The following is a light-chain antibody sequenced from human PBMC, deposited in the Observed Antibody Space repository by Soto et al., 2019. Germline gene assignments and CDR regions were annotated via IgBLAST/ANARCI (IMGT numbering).Light chain of an antibody. Sequence: ETLITQSPATLSVSPGDIATIFFRASRSVSSSYLAWYQQKPGQAPRLLNYQTSIRAAGIPARFSASGTGTDFTLTISDVQPEDFATYYCQQSYRTPTFGQGTRLENK. J-gene: IGKJ5*01. CDR3: QQSYRTPT. V-gene: IGKV3D-7*01. CDR2: QTS. CDR1: RSVSSSY.